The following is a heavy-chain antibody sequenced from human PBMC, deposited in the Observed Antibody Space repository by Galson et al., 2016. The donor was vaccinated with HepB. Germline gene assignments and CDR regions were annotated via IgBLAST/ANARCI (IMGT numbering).Heavy chain of an antibody. V-gene: IGHV1-18*01. CDR2: ISPYNGDT. Sequence: SVKVSCKASGYTFTDYGISWVRQAPGQGLEWLGWISPYNGDTNYAQKLQGRVTMTTDTSTSTAYMELRSLRSDDTAVFYCAREVLESWETRADSDYWGQGTLVTVSS. J-gene: IGHJ4*02. D-gene: IGHD1-26*01. CDR3: AREVLESWETRADSDY. CDR1: GYTFTDYG.